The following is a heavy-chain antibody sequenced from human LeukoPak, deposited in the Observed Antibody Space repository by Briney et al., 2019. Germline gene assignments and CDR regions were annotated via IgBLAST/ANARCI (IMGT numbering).Heavy chain of an antibody. J-gene: IGHJ4*02. CDR3: ARGPLGYCSITSCYFGY. D-gene: IGHD2-2*01. CDR2: IKQDGSEK. Sequence: GGSLRLSCAASGFTFSHYWMSWVRQAPGKGLEWVANIKQDGSEKFYVASVKGRFTISRDNAKNSLYLQMNSLRAEDTAVYYCARGPLGYCSITSCYFGYWGQGSLVTVSS. CDR1: GFTFSHYW. V-gene: IGHV3-7*04.